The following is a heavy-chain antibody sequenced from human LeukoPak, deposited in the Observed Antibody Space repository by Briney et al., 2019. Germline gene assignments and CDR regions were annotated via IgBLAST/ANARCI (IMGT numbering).Heavy chain of an antibody. V-gene: IGHV4-39*07. Sequence: SETLSLTCTVSGGSISSSSYYWGWIRQPPGKGLEWIGSIYYSGSTYYNPSLKSRVTISVDTSKNQFSLKLSSVTAADTAVYYCARAHTDFDYWGQGTLVTVSS. CDR3: ARAHTDFDY. D-gene: IGHD4-17*01. J-gene: IGHJ4*02. CDR2: IYYSGST. CDR1: GGSISSSSYY.